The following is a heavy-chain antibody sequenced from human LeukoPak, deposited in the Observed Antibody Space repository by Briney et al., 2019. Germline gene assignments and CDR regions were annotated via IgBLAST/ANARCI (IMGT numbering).Heavy chain of an antibody. V-gene: IGHV4-39*01. CDR1: GGTISSSSYY. CDR3: AIHTGPAAVYGMDV. Sequence: PPETLSLTCTVSGGTISSSSYYWGWIRQPPGKGLEWIGSIYYSGKTYYNPSLKSRVTIFVDRSKNQFSLNLSSVTAADTGVYYCAIHTGPAAVYGMDVWGQGTTVTVSS. D-gene: IGHD6-13*01. CDR2: IYYSGKT. J-gene: IGHJ6*02.